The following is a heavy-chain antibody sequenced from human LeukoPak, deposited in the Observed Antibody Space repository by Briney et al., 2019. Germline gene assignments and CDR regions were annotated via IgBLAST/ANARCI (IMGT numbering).Heavy chain of an antibody. V-gene: IGHV1-18*01. J-gene: IGHJ6*02. CDR3: ARDWGFNYYYYGMDV. D-gene: IGHD7-27*01. CDR2: ISAYSGDT. CDR1: GYTFTSYG. Sequence: GASVKVSCKASGYTFTSYGISWVRQAPGQGLEWMGWISAYSGDTNYAQKFQGRATMTTDTSTSTAYMELRSLSSDDTAVYYCARDWGFNYYYYGMDVWGQGTTVTVSS.